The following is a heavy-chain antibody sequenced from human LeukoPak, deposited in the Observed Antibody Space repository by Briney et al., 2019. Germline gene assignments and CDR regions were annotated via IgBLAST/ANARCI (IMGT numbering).Heavy chain of an antibody. J-gene: IGHJ6*03. D-gene: IGHD3-10*01. CDR3: ARSSITMVRGVIKSTTSWYHYYNMDV. V-gene: IGHV3-7*01. CDR1: GFTFSSYS. CDR2: IKQDGSEK. Sequence: GGSLRLSCAASGFTFSSYSMSWVRRAPGKGLEWVANIKQDGSEKNYVGSVKGRFTIARDNAKNSLYLQMNSLRAEDTAVYYCARSSITMVRGVIKSTTSWYHYYNMDVWGKGTTVTVSS.